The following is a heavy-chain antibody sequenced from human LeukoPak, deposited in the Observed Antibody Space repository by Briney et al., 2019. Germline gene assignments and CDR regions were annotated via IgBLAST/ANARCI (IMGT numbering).Heavy chain of an antibody. D-gene: IGHD3-10*02. CDR2: MNPNVGGA. Sequence: SVKVFCKASGHTLTGYYVYWVGQAPGQGLEWMGWMNPNVGGANFPQKFQGRVTVTSDPAISAAYMELRRLRSDDTAVYYCVRAVFGESLESWAQGTLVTVPS. CDR1: GHTLTGYY. CDR3: VRAVFGESLES. V-gene: IGHV1-2*02. J-gene: IGHJ4*02.